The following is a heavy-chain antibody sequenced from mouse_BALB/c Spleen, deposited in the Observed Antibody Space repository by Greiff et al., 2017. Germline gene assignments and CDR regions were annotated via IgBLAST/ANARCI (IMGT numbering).Heavy chain of an antibody. CDR3: ARPNSLLRLYYAMDY. Sequence: EVKLVESRGGLVQPGGSLKLSCAASGFTFSSYGMSWVRQTPDKRLELVATINSNGGSTYYPDSVKGRFTISRDNAKNTLYLQMSSLKSEDTAMYYCARPNSLLRLYYAMDYWGQGTSVTVSS. D-gene: IGHD1-2*01. CDR1: GFTFSSYG. V-gene: IGHV5-6-3*01. CDR2: INSNGGST. J-gene: IGHJ4*01.